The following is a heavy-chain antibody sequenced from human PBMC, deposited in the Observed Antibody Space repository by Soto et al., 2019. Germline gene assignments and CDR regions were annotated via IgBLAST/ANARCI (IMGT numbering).Heavy chain of an antibody. CDR3: ASPDGTKDYDILTAYDY. CDR1: GFTFSSYA. Sequence: QVQLVESGGGVVQPGRSLRLSCAASGFTFSSYAMHWVRQAPGKGLEWVAVISYDGSNKYYADSVKGRFTISRDNSKNXXYLQMNSLRAEDTAVYYCASPDGTKDYDILTAYDYWGQGTLVTVSS. V-gene: IGHV3-30-3*01. J-gene: IGHJ4*02. D-gene: IGHD3-9*01. CDR2: ISYDGSNK.